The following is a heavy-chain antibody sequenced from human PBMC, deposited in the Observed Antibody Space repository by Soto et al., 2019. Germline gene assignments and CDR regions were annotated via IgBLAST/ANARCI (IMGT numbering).Heavy chain of an antibody. CDR2: IEPSDSYI. CDR1: GYTLNNNW. J-gene: IGHJ4*02. CDR3: ARLRSRPSTIKPGIKFDH. V-gene: IGHV5-10-1*01. Sequence: PGESRKISCTASGYTLNNNWIGWVRQRPGKDLEWMGRIEPSDSYIDYSPSFKGHVTISSDKSIKTVYLQWSSLKAYDTATYYCARLRSRPSTIKPGIKFDHWRQGASVTLSS. D-gene: IGHD1-1*01.